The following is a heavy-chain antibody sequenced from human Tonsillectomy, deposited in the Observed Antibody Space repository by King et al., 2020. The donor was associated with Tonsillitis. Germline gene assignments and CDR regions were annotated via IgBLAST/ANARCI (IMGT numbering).Heavy chain of an antibody. J-gene: IGHJ6*02. V-gene: IGHV3-74*01. CDR2: INNDGSST. CDR1: AFTFSTYW. CDR3: ARWYYDSSGYVCGGSDYYYGFDV. Sequence: VQLVESGGGLVQPGGSLRLSCAASAFTFSTYWMHWVRQAPGKGLVWVSRINNDGSSTIYADSVKGRLTISRDNAKNTLYLQINSLRAEDTAVYYCARWYYDSSGYVCGGSDYYYGFDVWGQGTTVTVSS. D-gene: IGHD3-22*01.